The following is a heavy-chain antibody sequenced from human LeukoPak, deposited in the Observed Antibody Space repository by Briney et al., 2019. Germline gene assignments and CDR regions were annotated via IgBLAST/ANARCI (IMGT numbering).Heavy chain of an antibody. V-gene: IGHV1-46*01. CDR1: GYTFTSYY. J-gene: IGHJ4*02. CDR3: ARSYRQVEWLFY. Sequence: ASVRVSCKASGYTFTSYYMHWVRQAPGQGLEWMGIINPSGGSTSYAQKLQGRVTMTTGTSTSTAYMELRSLRSDDTAVYYCARSYRQVEWLFYWGQGTLVTVSS. D-gene: IGHD3-3*01. CDR2: INPSGGST.